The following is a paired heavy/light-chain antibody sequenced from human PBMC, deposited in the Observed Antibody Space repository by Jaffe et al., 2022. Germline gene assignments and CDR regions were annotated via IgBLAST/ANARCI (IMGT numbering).Light chain of an antibody. CDR3: MQALQTPMYT. CDR1: QSLLHSNGYNY. V-gene: IGKV2-28*01. J-gene: IGKJ2*01. Sequence: DIVMTQSPLSLPVTPGEPASISCRSSQSLLHSNGYNYLDWYLQKPGQSPQLLIYLGSNRASGVPDRFSGSGSGTDFTLKISRVEAEDVGVYYCMQALQTPMYTFGQGTKLEIK. CDR2: LGS.
Heavy chain of an antibody. CDR2: IYPGDSDT. D-gene: IGHD3-9*01. CDR3: VRPRGPYDILTDYYYYMDV. J-gene: IGHJ6*03. V-gene: IGHV5-51*03. Sequence: EVQLVQSGAEVKKPGESLKISCKGSGYSFTSYWIGWVRQMPGKGLEWMGIIYPGDSDTRYSPSFQGQVTISADKSISTAYLQWSSLKASDTAMYYCVRPRGPYDILTDYYYYMDVWGKGTTVTVSS. CDR1: GYSFTSYW.